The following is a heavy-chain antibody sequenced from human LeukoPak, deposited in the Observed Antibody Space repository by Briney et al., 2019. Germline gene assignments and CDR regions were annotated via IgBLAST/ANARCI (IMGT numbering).Heavy chain of an antibody. D-gene: IGHD3-9*01. CDR2: TYYRSKWYN. CDR3: ARDEEGYDILTGYSYRIWLDP. CDR1: GDSVSRKSAG. J-gene: IGHJ5*02. V-gene: IGHV6-1*01. Sequence: SRTLSLTCAISGDSVSRKSAGWSWIRQSPSRGLEWLGRTYYRSKWYNDYAVSVKSRITINPDTSKNQFSLQLNSVTPEDTAVYYCARDEEGYDILTGYSYRIWLDPWGQGTLVTVSS.